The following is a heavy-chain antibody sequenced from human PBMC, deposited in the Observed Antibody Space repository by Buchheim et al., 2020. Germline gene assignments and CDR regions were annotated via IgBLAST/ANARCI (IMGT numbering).Heavy chain of an antibody. CDR1: GGSISSYY. V-gene: IGHV4-59*01. Sequence: QVQLQESGPGLVKPSETLSLTCTVSGGSISSYYWSWIRQPPGKGLEWIGYIYYSGSTNYNPSLKSRVTISVDTSKNQFSLKLSYVTAADTAVYYCARQEYYYDSSGYYPSNYYYYYGMDVWGQGTT. D-gene: IGHD3-22*01. J-gene: IGHJ6*02. CDR2: IYYSGST. CDR3: ARQEYYYDSSGYYPSNYYYYYGMDV.